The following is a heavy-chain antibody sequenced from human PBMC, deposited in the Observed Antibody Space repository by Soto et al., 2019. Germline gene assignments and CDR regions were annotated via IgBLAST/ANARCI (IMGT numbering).Heavy chain of an antibody. J-gene: IGHJ5*02. D-gene: IGHD3-10*01. Sequence: ETLSLTCTVSGGSISSGSYYWGWIRQPPGKGLEWIASIYYSGSTYYNPSLKSRVTIFVDTSKNQFSLKLSSVTAADTALYYCSFQGYYGSGSYYKFRWFDPWGQGTLVTVSS. CDR2: IYYSGST. V-gene: IGHV4-39*01. CDR3: SFQGYYGSGSYYKFRWFDP. CDR1: GGSISSGSYY.